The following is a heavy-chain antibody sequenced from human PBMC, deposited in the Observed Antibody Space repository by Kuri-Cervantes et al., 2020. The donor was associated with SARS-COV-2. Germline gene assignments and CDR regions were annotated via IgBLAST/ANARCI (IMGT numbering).Heavy chain of an antibody. J-gene: IGHJ6*02. CDR3: ARDENYSSSWYADYYYYYGMDV. D-gene: IGHD6-13*01. V-gene: IGHV3-33*01. CDR2: IWYDGSNK. Sequence: GGSLRLSCAASGFTFSSYGMHWVRQAPGKGLEWVAVIWYDGSNKYYADSVKGRFTISRDNSKNTLYLQMNSLRAEDTAVYYCARDENYSSSWYADYYYYYGMDVWGQGTTVTVSS. CDR1: GFTFSSYG.